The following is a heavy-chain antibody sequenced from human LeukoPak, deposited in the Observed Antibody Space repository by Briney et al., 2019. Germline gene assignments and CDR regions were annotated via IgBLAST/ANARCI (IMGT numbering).Heavy chain of an antibody. D-gene: IGHD4-23*01. V-gene: IGHV3-7*01. J-gene: IGHJ4*02. CDR3: ARYIETPRRDLDY. CDR1: GFTLSSYW. CDR2: IKQDGSEK. Sequence: PGGSLRLSCAASGFTLSSYWMSWVRQAPGKGLEWVASIKQDGSEKHYVDSVKGRFTISRDNAKNSVYLQMNTLRAEDTAVYYCARYIETPRRDLDYWGQGTLVTVSS.